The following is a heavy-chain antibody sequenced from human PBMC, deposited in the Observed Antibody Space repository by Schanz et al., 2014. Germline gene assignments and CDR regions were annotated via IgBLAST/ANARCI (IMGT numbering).Heavy chain of an antibody. Sequence: QVQLVESGGGVVQPGRSRRLSCEASGFTFSSYGMHWVRQAPGKGLEWVAVISYDGNNQYYADSVKGRFTISRDNSKNTLYLQMNSLRAEDTAVYYCAKDQGSYGSGSYSYFDYWGQGTLATVSS. CDR2: ISYDGNNQ. D-gene: IGHD3-10*01. V-gene: IGHV3-30*18. CDR3: AKDQGSYGSGSYSYFDY. J-gene: IGHJ4*02. CDR1: GFTFSSYG.